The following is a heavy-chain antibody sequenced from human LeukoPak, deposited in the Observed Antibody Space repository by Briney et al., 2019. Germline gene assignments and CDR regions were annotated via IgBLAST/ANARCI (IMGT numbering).Heavy chain of an antibody. CDR2: INYTGST. V-gene: IGHV4-59*08. CDR1: GGSISSLY. CDR3: ARHRAYSSSSPFDY. D-gene: IGHD6-6*01. Sequence: SETLSLTCSVSGGSISSLYWSWIRQPPGKGLEWIGYINYTGSTNYTPSLKSRVTMFVDMSKNQFSLRLSSVTAADTAVYYCARHRAYSSSSPFDYWGQGTLVTVSS. J-gene: IGHJ4*02.